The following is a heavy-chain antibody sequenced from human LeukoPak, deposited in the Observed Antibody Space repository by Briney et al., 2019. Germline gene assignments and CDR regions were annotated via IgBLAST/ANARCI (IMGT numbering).Heavy chain of an antibody. J-gene: IGHJ4*02. CDR1: GGSISSYY. Sequence: SETLSLTCTVSGGSISSYYWSSIRQPPGKGLEWIGYIYYSGRTNYNPSLKSRVTISVDTSKNQFSLKLSSVTAADTAVYYCARAGSSGWLYYFDYWGQGTLVTVSS. CDR3: ARAGSSGWLYYFDY. CDR2: IYYSGRT. V-gene: IGHV4-59*01. D-gene: IGHD6-19*01.